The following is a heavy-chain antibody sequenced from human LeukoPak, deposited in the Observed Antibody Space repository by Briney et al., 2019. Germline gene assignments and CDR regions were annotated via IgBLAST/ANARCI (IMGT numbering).Heavy chain of an antibody. CDR3: ARSYYGYAFDI. Sequence: SVKVSCKASGGTFSSYAISWVRQAPGQGLEWMGGIIPIFGTANYAQKFQGRVTITADKSTSTAFMELSSLRSEDTAVYYCARSYYGYAFDIWGQGTMVTVSS. CDR2: IIPIFGTA. CDR1: GGTFSSYA. V-gene: IGHV1-69*06. J-gene: IGHJ3*02. D-gene: IGHD3-10*01.